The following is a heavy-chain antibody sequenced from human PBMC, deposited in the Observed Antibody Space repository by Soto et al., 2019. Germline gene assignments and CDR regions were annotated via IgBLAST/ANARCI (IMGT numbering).Heavy chain of an antibody. CDR2: ISAYNGNT. V-gene: IGHV1-18*01. J-gene: IGHJ4*02. CDR1: GYTFTSYG. CDR3: ARSTHPGYYYDSSGYYYDY. D-gene: IGHD3-22*01. Sequence: QVLLVQSGAEVKKPGASVKVSCKASGYTFTSYGISWVRQAPGQGLEWMGWISAYNGNTNYAQKLQGRVTMTTDTSTSTAYMELRSLRSDDTAVYYCARSTHPGYYYDSSGYYYDYWGQGTLVTVSS.